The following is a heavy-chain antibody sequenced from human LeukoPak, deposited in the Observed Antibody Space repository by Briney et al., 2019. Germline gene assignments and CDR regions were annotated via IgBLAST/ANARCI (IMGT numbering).Heavy chain of an antibody. CDR3: ARGAPMALDY. CDR1: GGSISSGGYS. J-gene: IGHJ4*02. Sequence: SQTLSLTCAVSGGSISSGGYSWSWIRQPPGKGLEWIGYIYHSGSTYYNPSLKSRVTISVDTSKNQFSLKLSSVTAADTAVYYCARGAPMALDYWGQGTLVTVSS. CDR2: IYHSGST. V-gene: IGHV4-30-2*01. D-gene: IGHD3-10*01.